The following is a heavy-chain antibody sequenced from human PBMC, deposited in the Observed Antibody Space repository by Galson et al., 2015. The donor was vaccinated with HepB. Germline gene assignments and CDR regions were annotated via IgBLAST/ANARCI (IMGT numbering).Heavy chain of an antibody. CDR2: ITLGTGHK. V-gene: IGHV1-3*01. D-gene: IGHD3-22*01. CDR3: ARTSSGYPRNFDL. Sequence: SVKVSCKASGYIFTNYAMHWVRQAPGKGLECMGWITLGTGHKQHSQKFQGRITMTRDTSANTAYMDLSSLTSEDTAVYYCARTSSGYPRNFDLWGRGTLVTVSS. J-gene: IGHJ2*01. CDR1: GYIFTNYA.